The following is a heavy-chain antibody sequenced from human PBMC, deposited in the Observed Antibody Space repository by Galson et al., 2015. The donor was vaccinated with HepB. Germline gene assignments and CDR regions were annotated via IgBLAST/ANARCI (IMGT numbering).Heavy chain of an antibody. Sequence: TLSLTCTVSGASISSGGSPWSWIRQPPGKGLEWVAYIYHTGSAYYNPSLKSRASISLDRSRNHFSLNLTSVTAADTAVYYCARAREYYDDVFDCWGQGILVTVSS. CDR3: ARAREYYDDVFDC. J-gene: IGHJ4*02. V-gene: IGHV4-30-2*01. D-gene: IGHD3-16*01. CDR1: GASISSGGSP. CDR2: IYHTGSA.